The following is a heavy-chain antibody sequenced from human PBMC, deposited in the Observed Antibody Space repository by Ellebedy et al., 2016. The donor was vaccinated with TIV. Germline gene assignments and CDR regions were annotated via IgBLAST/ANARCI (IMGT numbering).Heavy chain of an antibody. V-gene: IGHV1-24*01. CDR3: AKDGVITMVRGVIFFDY. J-gene: IGHJ4*02. CDR2: FDPEDGET. CDR1: GYTLTELS. D-gene: IGHD3-10*01. Sequence: ASVKVSCXVSGYTLTELSMHWVRQAPGKGLEWMGGFDPEDGETIYAQKFQGRVTITADKSTSTAYMELSSLRSEDTAVYYCAKDGVITMVRGVIFFDYWGQGTLVTVSS.